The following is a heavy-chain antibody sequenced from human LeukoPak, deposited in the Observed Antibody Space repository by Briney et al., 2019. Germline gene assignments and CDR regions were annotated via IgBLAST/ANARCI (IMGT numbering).Heavy chain of an antibody. CDR1: GFTFSNYA. Sequence: GGSLRLSCAAFGFTFSNYAMSGGRQAPGRELGWGSAFSGGGGSTYYADSVKGRFTTARDSSKNTLYLQVNSLRAEDTAVYYCAKGLNRRIAVAGLRGFDYWGQGTLVTVSS. CDR3: AKGLNRRIAVAGLRGFDY. V-gene: IGHV3-23*01. D-gene: IGHD6-19*01. J-gene: IGHJ4*02. CDR2: FSGGGGST.